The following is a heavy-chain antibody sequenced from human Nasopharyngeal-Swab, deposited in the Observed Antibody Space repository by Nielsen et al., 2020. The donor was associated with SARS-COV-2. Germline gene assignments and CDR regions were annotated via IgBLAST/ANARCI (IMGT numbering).Heavy chain of an antibody. CDR1: GGSISSSGSY. V-gene: IGHV4-39*07. CDR3: VRGGGYSFGYNDY. J-gene: IGHJ4*02. D-gene: IGHD5-18*01. CDR2: IYYSGGT. Sequence: SATLSLTYTVSGGSISSSGSYCGWIRHPPGKGLEWIGSIYYSGGTFYNPSLKSRVTISVDTSNNQFSLKLYSVTAADTAVYFCVRGGGYSFGYNDYWGPGTLVTVSS.